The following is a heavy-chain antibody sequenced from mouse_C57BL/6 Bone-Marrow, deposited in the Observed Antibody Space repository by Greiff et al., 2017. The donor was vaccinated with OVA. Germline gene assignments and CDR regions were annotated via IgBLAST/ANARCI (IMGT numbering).Heavy chain of an antibody. D-gene: IGHD4-1*01. CDR3: ARTGPYFDY. CDR1: GFTFSSYA. V-gene: IGHV5-4*03. CDR2: ISDGGSYT. Sequence: EVKLVESGGGLVKPGGSLKLSCAASGFTFSSYAMSWVRQTPEKRLEWVATISDGGSYTYYPDNVKGRFTISRDNAKTNLYLQMSHLKSEDTAMYYCARTGPYFDYWGQGTTLTVSS. J-gene: IGHJ2*01.